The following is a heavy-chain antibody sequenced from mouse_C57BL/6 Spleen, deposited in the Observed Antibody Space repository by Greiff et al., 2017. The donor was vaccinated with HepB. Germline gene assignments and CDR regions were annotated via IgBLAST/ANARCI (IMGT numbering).Heavy chain of an antibody. CDR1: GFTFSDYG. CDR2: ISSGSSTI. CDR3: AKDDGYYEGFAY. V-gene: IGHV5-17*01. J-gene: IGHJ3*01. Sequence: DVMLVESGGGLVKPGGSLKLSCAASGFTFSDYGMHWVRQAPEKGLEWVAYISSGSSTIYYADTVKGRFTISRDNAKNTLFLQMTRLRSEDTAMYYCAKDDGYYEGFAYWGQGTLVTVSA. D-gene: IGHD2-3*01.